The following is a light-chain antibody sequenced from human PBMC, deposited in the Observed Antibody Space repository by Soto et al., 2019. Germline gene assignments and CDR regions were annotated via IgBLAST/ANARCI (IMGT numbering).Light chain of an antibody. CDR1: NIGSKS. CDR3: QVWDSSSDHWV. CDR2: YDS. Sequence: VLTQPPSVSVAPGKTARITCGGNNIGSKSVHWYQQKPGQAPVLVIYYDSDRPSGIPERFSGSNSGNTATLTISRVEAGDEADYYCQVWDSSSDHWVFGGGTKLTVL. V-gene: IGLV3-21*04. J-gene: IGLJ3*02.